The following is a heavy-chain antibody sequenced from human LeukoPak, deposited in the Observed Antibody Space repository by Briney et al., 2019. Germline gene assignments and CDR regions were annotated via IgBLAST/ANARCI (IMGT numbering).Heavy chain of an antibody. CDR2: INSDGSST. D-gene: IGHD2-15*01. CDR1: GFTFSSYW. Sequence: PGGSLRLSCAASGFTFSSYWMHWVRQAPGKGLAWVSRINSDGSSTSYADSVKGRFTISRDNAKNTLYLQMNSLRAEDTAVYYCAREIGYCSGGSCEGYYYGMDVWGKGTTVTVSS. CDR3: AREIGYCSGGSCEGYYYGMDV. V-gene: IGHV3-74*01. J-gene: IGHJ6*04.